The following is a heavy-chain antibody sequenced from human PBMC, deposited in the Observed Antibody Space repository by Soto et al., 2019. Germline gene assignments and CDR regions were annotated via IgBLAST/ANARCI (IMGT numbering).Heavy chain of an antibody. Sequence: GSLRLSCAASGFTFSSYSMNWVRQAPGKGLEWVSYISRSSSTIDYADSVKGRFTISIDNAKNSGHLQMNSLQYKSTAVSNCVRWVDRGYRSRWALGNYYYYYGMEVWGQVSTVTVSS. V-gene: IGHV3-48*02. J-gene: IGHJ6*01. D-gene: IGHD6-13*01. CDR1: GFTFSSYS. CDR3: VRWVDRGYRSRWALGNYYYYYGMEV. CDR2: ISRSSSTI.